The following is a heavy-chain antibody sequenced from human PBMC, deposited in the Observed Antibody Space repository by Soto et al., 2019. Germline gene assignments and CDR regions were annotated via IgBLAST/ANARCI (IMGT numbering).Heavy chain of an antibody. Sequence: SETLSLTCTVSGSSISSSGYYWGWIRQPPGRGLEWIGSLYYNVGTYYNPSLKSRVTISADTSANQFSLLVNSVTAADTAIYYCARLPSRHWVDYLGQGALVTVSS. CDR2: LYYNVGT. D-gene: IGHD3-16*01. CDR3: ARLPSRHWVDY. V-gene: IGHV4-39*01. CDR1: GSSISSSGYY. J-gene: IGHJ4*02.